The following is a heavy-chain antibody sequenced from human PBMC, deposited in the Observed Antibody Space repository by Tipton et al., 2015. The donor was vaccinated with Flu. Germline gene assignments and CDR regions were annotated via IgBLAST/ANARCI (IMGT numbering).Heavy chain of an antibody. V-gene: IGHV3-23*01. CDR1: GFSFRSYA. J-gene: IGHJ4*02. CDR2: MTRSGAGT. Sequence: GSLRLSCGASGFSFRSYAMSWVRQAPGKGLEWVSTMTRSGAGTYSADSVKGRFTISRDNSKNTLYLQMDSLGADDTAIHFCAKNMDSLFFFDFWGQGTRVTVSS. D-gene: IGHD2/OR15-2a*01. CDR3: AKNMDSLFFFDF.